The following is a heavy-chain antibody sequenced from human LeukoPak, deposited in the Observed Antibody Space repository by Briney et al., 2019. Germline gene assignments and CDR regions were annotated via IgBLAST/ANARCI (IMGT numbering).Heavy chain of an antibody. D-gene: IGHD4-23*01. V-gene: IGHV3-53*01. J-gene: IGHJ4*02. Sequence: TGGSLRLSCAASGFTFSSSYMNWVRQAPGKGLEWVSLIYGGGSTYYADSVKGRFTISRDNSKNTLYLQMNSLRAEDTAVYYCARRGDGGRSFDYWGQGTLVTVSS. CDR2: IYGGGST. CDR1: GFTFSSSY. CDR3: ARRGDGGRSFDY.